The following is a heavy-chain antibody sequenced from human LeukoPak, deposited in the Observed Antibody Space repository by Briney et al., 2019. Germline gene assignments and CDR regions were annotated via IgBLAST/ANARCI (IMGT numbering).Heavy chain of an antibody. CDR2: INHSGST. Sequence: PSETLSLTCAVYGGSFSGYYWSWIRQPPGKGLVWIGEINHSGSTNYNPSLKSRVTISVDTSKNQFSLKLSSVTAADTAVYYCARGLRLAAVDYWGQGTLVTVSS. D-gene: IGHD6-13*01. CDR3: ARGLRLAAVDY. V-gene: IGHV4-34*01. J-gene: IGHJ4*02. CDR1: GGSFSGYY.